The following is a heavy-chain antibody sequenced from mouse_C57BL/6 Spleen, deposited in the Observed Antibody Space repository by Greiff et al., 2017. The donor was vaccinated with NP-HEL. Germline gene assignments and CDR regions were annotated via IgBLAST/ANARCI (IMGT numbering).Heavy chain of an antibody. CDR2: IDPSDSYT. CDR1: GYTFTSYW. V-gene: IGHV1-69*01. CDR3: ASSGAQATHLDY. J-gene: IGHJ2*01. Sequence: QVQLQQSGAELVMPGASVKLSCKASGYTFTSYWMHWVKQRPGQGLEWIGEIDPSDSYTNYNQKFKGKSTLTVDKSSSTAYMQLSSLTSEDSAVYYCASSGAQATHLDYWGQGTTLTVSS. D-gene: IGHD3-2*02.